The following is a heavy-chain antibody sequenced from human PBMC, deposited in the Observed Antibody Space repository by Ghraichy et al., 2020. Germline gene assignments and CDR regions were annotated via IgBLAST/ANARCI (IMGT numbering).Heavy chain of an antibody. V-gene: IGHV6-1*01. D-gene: IGHD3-10*01. CDR3: ARGPGSGTYYNVGRDYYFDY. CDR2: TYYRSKWYN. Sequence: EWLGRTYYRSKWYNDYAVSVKSRITINPDTSKNQFSLQLNSVTPEDTAVYYCARGPGSGTYYNVGRDYYFDYWGQGTLVTVSS. J-gene: IGHJ4*02.